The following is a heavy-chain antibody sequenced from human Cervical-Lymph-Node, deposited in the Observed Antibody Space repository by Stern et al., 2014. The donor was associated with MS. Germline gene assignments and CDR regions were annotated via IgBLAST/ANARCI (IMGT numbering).Heavy chain of an antibody. Sequence: QVTLKESGPTLVKPTQTLTLTCSFSGFSLDTPGVGVGWIRQPPGKALEWLALIYGDDDRQYKPSLKGRLTLTKDTSKNQVVFKMTNMDPVDTATYHCAQVSVEVGGQFEYWGQGTLVTVSS. V-gene: IGHV2-5*02. J-gene: IGHJ4*02. D-gene: IGHD6-19*01. CDR2: IYGDDDR. CDR1: GFSLDTPGVG. CDR3: AQVSVEVGGQFEY.